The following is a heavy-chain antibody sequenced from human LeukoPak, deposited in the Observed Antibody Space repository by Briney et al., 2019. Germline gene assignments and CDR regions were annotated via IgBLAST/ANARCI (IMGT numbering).Heavy chain of an antibody. CDR2: IYYSGST. J-gene: IGHJ3*02. CDR1: GGSISSYY. Sequence: SETLSLTCTVSGGSISSYYWNWIRQPPGKGLEWIGYIYYSGSTNYNPSLKSRVTISVDTSKNQFSLKLSSVTAADTAVYYCARVRVDAFDIWGQGTIVTVSS. V-gene: IGHV4-59*12. CDR3: ARVRVDAFDI.